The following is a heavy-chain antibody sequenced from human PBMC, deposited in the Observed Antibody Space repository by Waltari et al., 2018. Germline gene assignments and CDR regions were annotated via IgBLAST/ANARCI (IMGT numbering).Heavy chain of an antibody. CDR1: GFTFRGYW. V-gene: IGHV3-7*01. J-gene: IGHJ5*02. Sequence: DVQLVESGGGLVRPGGALGLAGAADGFTFRGYWVDWVGQVPGKGVEWVANTNQDESEKYYVASVKGRFTISRDNAKNSLYLQMNNLRAEDTAVYYCARDLGAAGSYIWFDPWGQGTLVTVSS. CDR2: TNQDESEK. D-gene: IGHD6-13*01. CDR3: ARDLGAAGSYIWFDP.